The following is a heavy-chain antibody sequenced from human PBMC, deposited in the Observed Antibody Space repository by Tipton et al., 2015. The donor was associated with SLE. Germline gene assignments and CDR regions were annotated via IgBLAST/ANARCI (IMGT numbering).Heavy chain of an antibody. V-gene: IGHV4-61*02. Sequence: TLSLTCTVSGDSISSGNYYWTWIRQPAGKGLEWIGRIFSRGSTNNNPSLKSRPTISLDSSRNQFSLRLSSGTAADTAIYFCARAKRIIAVTGTSPHYFDSWGQGTLVTVSS. CDR2: IFSRGST. CDR1: GDSISSGNYY. J-gene: IGHJ4*02. D-gene: IGHD6-19*01. CDR3: ARAKRIIAVTGTSPHYFDS.